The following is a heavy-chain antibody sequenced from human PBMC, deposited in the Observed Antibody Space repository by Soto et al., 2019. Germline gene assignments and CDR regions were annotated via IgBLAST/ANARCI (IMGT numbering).Heavy chain of an antibody. V-gene: IGHV1-46*01. J-gene: IGHJ6*03. CDR1: GYTFTSYY. Sequence: GASVKVSCKASGYTFTSYYMHWVRQAPGQGLEWMGIINPSGGSTSYAQKFQGRVTMTRDTSTSTVYMELSSLRSEDTAVYYCARDRVTTVPATKVGYYYYMDVWGKGTTVTVSS. CDR2: INPSGGST. CDR3: ARDRVTTVPATKVGYYYYMDV. D-gene: IGHD4-17*01.